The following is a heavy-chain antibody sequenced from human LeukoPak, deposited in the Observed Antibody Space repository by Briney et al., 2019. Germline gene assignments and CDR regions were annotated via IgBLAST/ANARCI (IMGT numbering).Heavy chain of an antibody. V-gene: IGHV1-3*01. CDR1: GYTFTHYA. CDR2: INGDNGKT. D-gene: IGHD6-19*01. CDR3: ARGGPNPSGWHLDN. Sequence: ASVKVSCKASGYTFTHYALHWVRQAPGQRLEWMGCINGDNGKTQYSQNFQGRLTITRDTSANTAYIEVSSPRSEDTAVYYCARGGPNPSGWHLDNWGQGTLVTVSS. J-gene: IGHJ4*02.